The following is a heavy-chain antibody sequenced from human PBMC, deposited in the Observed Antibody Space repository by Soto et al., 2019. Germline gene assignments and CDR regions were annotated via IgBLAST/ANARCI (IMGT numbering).Heavy chain of an antibody. CDR2: IYHSGNA. V-gene: IGHV4-61*08. D-gene: IGHD3-16*01. CDR3: AREGVPRNYYYYGMDV. Sequence: SETLSLTCTVSGDSISSGGYYWSWIRQHPGKGLEWIGYIYHSGNAYYNPSLKSRVTISVDTSKNQFSLKLSSVTAADTAVYYCAREGVPRNYYYYGMDVWGQGTTVTVS. J-gene: IGHJ6*02. CDR1: GDSISSGGYY.